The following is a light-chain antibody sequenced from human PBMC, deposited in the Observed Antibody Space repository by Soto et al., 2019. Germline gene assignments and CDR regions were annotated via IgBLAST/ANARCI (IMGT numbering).Light chain of an antibody. V-gene: IGKV3-11*01. CDR2: DAS. CDR3: QQRSNWPIT. J-gene: IGKJ5*01. Sequence: EIVLTQSPATLSLSPGERATLSCRASQNITRYLAWYHQKPGQPPRLLIYDASTRATGIPARFSGSGSGTDFTLTISSLEPEDFAVHYCQQRSNWPITFGQGTRLEIK. CDR1: QNITRY.